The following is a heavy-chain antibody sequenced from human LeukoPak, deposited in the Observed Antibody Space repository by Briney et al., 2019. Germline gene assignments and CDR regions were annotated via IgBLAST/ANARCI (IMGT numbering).Heavy chain of an antibody. CDR1: GFTFSSYS. D-gene: IGHD4-17*01. CDR3: ARPTYGDYGMDV. V-gene: IGHV3-48*02. Sequence: GGSLRLSCAASGFTFSSYSMNWVRQAPGKGLEWVSYISSSSSTIYYTDSVKGRFTISRDNAKDSLYLQMNSLRDEDTAVYYCARPTYGDYGMDVWGQGTTVTVSS. J-gene: IGHJ6*02. CDR2: ISSSSSTI.